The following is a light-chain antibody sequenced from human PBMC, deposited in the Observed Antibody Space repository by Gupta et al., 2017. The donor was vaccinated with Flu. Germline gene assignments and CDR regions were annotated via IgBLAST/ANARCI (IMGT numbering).Light chain of an antibody. Sequence: EIVLTQSPGTLSLSPGERATLSCRASQTISSSSVAWYQHKPGQAPRLLIYGASHRATGIPDRFTGSGSGTXFTLSIXGLEPEDFAVYYCQQDGNSPPTFGXGTKVEIK. V-gene: IGKV3-20*01. CDR1: QTISSSS. CDR3: QQDGNSPPT. J-gene: IGKJ1*01. CDR2: GAS.